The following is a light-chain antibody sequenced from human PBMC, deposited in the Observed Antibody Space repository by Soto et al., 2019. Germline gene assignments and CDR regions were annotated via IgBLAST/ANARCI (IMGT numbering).Light chain of an antibody. CDR1: EDINSR. CDR3: QQADSFPIP. CDR2: AAF. V-gene: IGKV1-12*01. J-gene: IGKJ5*01. Sequence: DIQMTQSPSSVSASVGDRVTISCRASEDINSRLAWYQKKPGNAPKLLIYAAFILQSGVPSRFSGYGSGTDFTLSISSLHPEDFDTYYCQQADSFPIPFGQGTRL.